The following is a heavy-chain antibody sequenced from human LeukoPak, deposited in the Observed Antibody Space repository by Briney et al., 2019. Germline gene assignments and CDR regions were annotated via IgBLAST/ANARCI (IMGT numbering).Heavy chain of an antibody. J-gene: IGHJ4*02. CDR2: IYSSGSS. CDR3: ATRYGSGTYPRYYFDS. CDR1: GGSISSSSYH. Sequence: SETLSLTCTVSGGSISSSSYHWVWIRQPPGKGLEWIGTIYSSGSSYYNPSPKSRLTISVDTSRNQFSLKLSSVTASDTAVYYCATRYGSGTYPRYYFDSWGQGTLVTVSS. D-gene: IGHD3-10*01. V-gene: IGHV4-39*01.